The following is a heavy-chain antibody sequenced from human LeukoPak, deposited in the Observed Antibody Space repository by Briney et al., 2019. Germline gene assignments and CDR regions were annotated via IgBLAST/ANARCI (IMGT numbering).Heavy chain of an antibody. Sequence: GGSLRLSCAASGFTFSSYWMSWVRQAPEKGLEWVANIKQDGSEKYYVDSVKGRFTISRDNAKNSLYLQMNSLRAEDTAVYYCARDDFILQYYYYGMDVWGQGTTVTVSS. J-gene: IGHJ6*02. CDR2: IKQDGSEK. D-gene: IGHD4-11*01. CDR1: GFTFSSYW. CDR3: ARDDFILQYYYYGMDV. V-gene: IGHV3-7*05.